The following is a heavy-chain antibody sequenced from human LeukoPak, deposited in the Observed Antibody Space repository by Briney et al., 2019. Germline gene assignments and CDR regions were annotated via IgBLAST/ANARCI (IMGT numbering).Heavy chain of an antibody. J-gene: IGHJ4*02. CDR1: GYTFTSYA. Sequence: VASVTVSCKASGYTFTSYAMNWVRQAPGQGLEWMGWINTNTGNPTYAQGFTGRFVFSLDTSVSTAYLQISSLKAEDTAVYYCARGEEYYYGSGRASDDYWGQGTLVTVSS. CDR2: INTNTGNP. V-gene: IGHV7-4-1*02. D-gene: IGHD3-10*01. CDR3: ARGEEYYYGSGRASDDY.